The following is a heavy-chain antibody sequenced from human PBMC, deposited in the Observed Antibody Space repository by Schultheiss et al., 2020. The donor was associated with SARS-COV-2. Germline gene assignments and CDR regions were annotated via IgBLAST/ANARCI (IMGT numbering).Heavy chain of an antibody. CDR1: GFIFSSYG. D-gene: IGHD4-23*01. V-gene: IGHV3-30*03. Sequence: GGSLRLSCAASGFIFSSYGMHWVRQAPGKGLEWVAVISYDGSNKYYADSVKGRFTISRDNSKNTLYLQMNSLRAEDTAVYYCARESNYGGNSQFDYWGQGTLVTVSS. CDR2: ISYDGSNK. CDR3: ARESNYGGNSQFDY. J-gene: IGHJ4*02.